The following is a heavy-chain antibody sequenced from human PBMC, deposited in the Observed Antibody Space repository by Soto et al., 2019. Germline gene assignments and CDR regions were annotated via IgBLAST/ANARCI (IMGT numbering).Heavy chain of an antibody. J-gene: IGHJ4*02. Sequence: QVQLVQSGAEMKKPGSSVKVSCQSSGGTFNTYAMNWVRQAPGQGPEWMGDISPMFGAANYAPKFQGRVTITADESTGTSYMQLSSLTSEDTALYFCASEVQVLTPAFVYWGQGTLFTVSS. CDR2: ISPMFGAA. V-gene: IGHV1-69*19. CDR3: ASEVQVLTPAFVY. CDR1: GGTFNTYA. D-gene: IGHD3-10*01.